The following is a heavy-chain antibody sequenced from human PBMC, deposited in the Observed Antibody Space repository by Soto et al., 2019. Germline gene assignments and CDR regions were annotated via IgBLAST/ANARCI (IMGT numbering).Heavy chain of an antibody. D-gene: IGHD4-17*01. Sequence: PGGSLRLSCAASGFTFSSYGMHWVRQAPGKGLEWVAVISYDGSNKYYADSVKGRFTIFRDNSKNTLYLQMNSLRAEDTAVYYCAKVLYGDYYYLDYWGQGTLVTVSS. J-gene: IGHJ4*02. CDR2: ISYDGSNK. V-gene: IGHV3-30*18. CDR1: GFTFSSYG. CDR3: AKVLYGDYYYLDY.